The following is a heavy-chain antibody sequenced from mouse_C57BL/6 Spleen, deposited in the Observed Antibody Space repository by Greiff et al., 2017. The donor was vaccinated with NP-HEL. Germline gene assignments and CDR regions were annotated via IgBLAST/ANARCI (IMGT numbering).Heavy chain of an antibody. V-gene: IGHV1-69*01. Sequence: VQLQQPGAELVMPGASVKLSCKASGYTFTSYWMHWVKQRPGQGLEWIGEIDPSDSYTNYNQKFKGKSTLTVDKSSSTAYMQLSSLTSEDSAVYYCARSDYYGSSYFDYWGQGTTLTVSS. CDR3: ARSDYYGSSYFDY. J-gene: IGHJ2*01. CDR2: IDPSDSYT. D-gene: IGHD1-1*01. CDR1: GYTFTSYW.